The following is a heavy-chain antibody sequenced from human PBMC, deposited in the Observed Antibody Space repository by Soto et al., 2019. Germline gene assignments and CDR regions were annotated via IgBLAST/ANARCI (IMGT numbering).Heavy chain of an antibody. Sequence: QVQLQESGPGLVKPSQTLSLTCTVSGGSISSGGYYWSWIRQHPGKGLEWIGYIYYIGSTYYNPSLKSRVTISVDTSKNQFSLKLSSVTAADTAVYYCARGYSYDISGYNYYYYGIDVWGQGTTVTVSS. CDR3: ARGYSYDISGYNYYYYGIDV. CDR2: IYYIGST. D-gene: IGHD3-22*01. J-gene: IGHJ6*02. V-gene: IGHV4-31*03. CDR1: GGSISSGGYY.